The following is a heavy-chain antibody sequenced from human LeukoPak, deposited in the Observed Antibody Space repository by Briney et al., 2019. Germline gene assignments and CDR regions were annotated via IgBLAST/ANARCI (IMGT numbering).Heavy chain of an antibody. D-gene: IGHD5-18*01. V-gene: IGHV3-53*01. CDR3: AREGGYSYGHNPFDY. CDR1: GFTVSSNY. J-gene: IGHJ4*02. Sequence: GGSLRLSCAASGFTVSSNYMSWVRQAPGKGLEWVSVIYSGGSTYYADSVKGRFTISRDDSKNTLYLQMNSLRAEDTAVYYCAREGGYSYGHNPFDYWGQGTLVTVSS. CDR2: IYSGGST.